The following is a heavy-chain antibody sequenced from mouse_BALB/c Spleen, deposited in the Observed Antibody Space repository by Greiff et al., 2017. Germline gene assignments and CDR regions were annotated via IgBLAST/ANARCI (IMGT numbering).Heavy chain of an antibody. J-gene: IGHJ4*01. Sequence: QVQLKESGPGLVQPSQSLSITCTVSGFSLTSYGVHWVRQSPGKGLEWLGVIWSGGSTDYNAAFISRLSISKDNSKSQVFFKMNSLQANDTAIYYCAIDRYEDYAMDYWGQGTSVTVSS. CDR1: GFSLTSYG. D-gene: IGHD2-14*01. CDR3: AIDRYEDYAMDY. V-gene: IGHV2-2*02. CDR2: IWSGGST.